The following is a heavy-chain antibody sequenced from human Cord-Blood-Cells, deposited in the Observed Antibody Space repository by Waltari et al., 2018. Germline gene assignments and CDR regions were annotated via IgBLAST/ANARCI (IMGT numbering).Heavy chain of an antibody. J-gene: IGHJ5*02. CDR3: AREETTVTTRWFDP. Sequence: QVQLQESGPGLVKPSETLSLTCTVSGGSVRSGSYPWSWIRQPPGKGLEWIGYIYYSGSTNYNPSLKSRVTISVDTSKNQFSLKLSSVTAADTAVYYCAREETTVTTRWFDPWGQGTLVTVSS. V-gene: IGHV4-61*01. CDR1: GGSVRSGSYP. D-gene: IGHD4-17*01. CDR2: IYYSGST.